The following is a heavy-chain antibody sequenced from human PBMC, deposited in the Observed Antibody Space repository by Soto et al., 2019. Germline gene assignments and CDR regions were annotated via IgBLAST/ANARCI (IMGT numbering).Heavy chain of an antibody. D-gene: IGHD2-2*01. Sequence: SETLSLTCTVSGGSISSSSYYWGWIRQPPGKGLEWIGSIYYSGSTYYNPSLKSRVTISVDTSKNQFSLKLSSVTAADTAVYYCARHAETWDCSSTSCYGYYYYYYMDVWGKGTTVTVSS. V-gene: IGHV4-39*01. CDR3: ARHAETWDCSSTSCYGYYYYYYMDV. J-gene: IGHJ6*03. CDR1: GGSISSSSYY. CDR2: IYYSGST.